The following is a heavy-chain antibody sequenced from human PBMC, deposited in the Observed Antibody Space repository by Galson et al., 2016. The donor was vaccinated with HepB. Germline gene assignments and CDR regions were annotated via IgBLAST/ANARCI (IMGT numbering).Heavy chain of an antibody. J-gene: IGHJ4*02. Sequence: SLRLSCAASGFFFSDYYMSWIRQAPGKGLEWVSYTSSSGSTIYYADSVKGRFTIPRDNAKTSLYLQMNSLRAEDTAVYYCARDLERSGSSYEVFDYWGQGTLVTVSS. D-gene: IGHD1-26*01. CDR3: ARDLERSGSSYEVFDY. CDR1: GFFFSDYY. V-gene: IGHV3-11*01. CDR2: TSSSGSTI.